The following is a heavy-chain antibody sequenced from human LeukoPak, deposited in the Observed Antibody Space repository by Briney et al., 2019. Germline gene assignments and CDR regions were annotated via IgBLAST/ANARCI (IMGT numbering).Heavy chain of an antibody. V-gene: IGHV3-23*01. J-gene: IGHJ2*01. CDR1: GFTFSTYA. CDR2: ISGSGGST. D-gene: IGHD3-22*01. CDR3: ARDRYYDSSGFTTGPYFDL. Sequence: GGSLRLSCAASGFTFSTYAMTWVRQAPGKGLEWVSAISGSGGSTYYADSVKGRFTISRDNSKNTLYLQMNSLRAEDTAVYYCARDRYYDSSGFTTGPYFDLWGRGTLVTVSS.